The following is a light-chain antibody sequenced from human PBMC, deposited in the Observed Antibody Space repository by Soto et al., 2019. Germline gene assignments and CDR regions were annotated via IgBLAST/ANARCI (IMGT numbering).Light chain of an antibody. Sequence: QSVLTQPASVSGSPGQSITISCTGTSSDVGSYNLVSWYQQHPGKAPKLMIYEVSKRPSGVSNRFSGSKSGNTASLTISGLQAEDEADYYCCSYPGSTYVFGTGTKVTVL. J-gene: IGLJ1*01. CDR1: SSDVGSYNL. CDR2: EVS. CDR3: CSYPGSTYV. V-gene: IGLV2-23*02.